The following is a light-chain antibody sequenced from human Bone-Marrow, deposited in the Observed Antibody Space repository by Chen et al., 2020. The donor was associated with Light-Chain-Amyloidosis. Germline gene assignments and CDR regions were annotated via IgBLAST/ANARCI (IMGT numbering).Light chain of an antibody. J-gene: IGLJ3*02. CDR1: NIGSTS. CDR3: QVWDRSSDRPV. Sequence: SYVLIQPSSLSLAPGQTATIACGGNNIGSTSVHWYQQTPGQAPLLVVYDDSDRPSGIPERLSGSNSGNTATLTISRVEAGDEADYYCQVWDRSSDRPVFGGGTKLTVL. CDR2: DDS. V-gene: IGLV3-21*02.